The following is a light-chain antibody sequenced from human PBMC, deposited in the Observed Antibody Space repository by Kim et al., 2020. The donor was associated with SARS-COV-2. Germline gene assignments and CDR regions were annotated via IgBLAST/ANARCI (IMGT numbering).Light chain of an antibody. CDR3: QQYDVHPET. Sequence: ASVRGRVTISCRASQNSHIWLAWFQQKPGKAPRVLMYKASTVERGVPSRISGSGSGTEFTLTSNSLQPDDSATYYCQQYDVHPETFGQGTKVDIK. J-gene: IGKJ1*01. CDR2: KAS. CDR1: QNSHIW. V-gene: IGKV1-5*03.